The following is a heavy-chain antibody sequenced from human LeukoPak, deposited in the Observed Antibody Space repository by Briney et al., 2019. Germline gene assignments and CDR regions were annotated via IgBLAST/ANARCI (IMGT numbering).Heavy chain of an antibody. J-gene: IGHJ2*01. CDR1: GFTFSSYA. CDR2: ISSSGGST. Sequence: PGGSLRLSCAASGFTFSSYAMNWVRQAPGKGLEWVSAISSSGGSTYYADSVKGRFTISRDNSKNTLHLQMNSLRAEDTAVYYCAKNKVNTNWYFNLWGRGTLVTVSS. CDR3: AKNKVNTNWYFNL. D-gene: IGHD1/OR15-1a*01. V-gene: IGHV3-23*01.